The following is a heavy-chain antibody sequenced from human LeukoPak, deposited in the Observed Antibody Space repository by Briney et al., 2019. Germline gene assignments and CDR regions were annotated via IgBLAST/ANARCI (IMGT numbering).Heavy chain of an antibody. V-gene: IGHV3-53*01. CDR3: ASTGITSRRPFDY. J-gene: IGHJ4*02. CDR2: IYSGGSA. Sequence: GVSLTLSRRASGFSVSGNYMSWVRQAPGKGLEWVSVIYSGGSAYYADSVKGRFTISRDNSKNTLYLQMNSLRADDTAVYYCASTGITSRRPFDYWGQGTLVTVSS. CDR1: GFSVSGNY. D-gene: IGHD3-10*01.